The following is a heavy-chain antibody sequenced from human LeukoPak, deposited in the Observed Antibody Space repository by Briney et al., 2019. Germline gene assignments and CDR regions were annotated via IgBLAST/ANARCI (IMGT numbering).Heavy chain of an antibody. CDR1: GFTFSSYA. D-gene: IGHD1-26*01. Sequence: GGSLRLSCAASGFTFSSYAMSWVRQAPGKGLEWVSAISGSGGSTYYADSVKGRFTISRDNSKNTLHLQMNSLRAEDTAVYYCARVPSSGSHLDYWGQGTLVTVSS. CDR2: ISGSGGST. J-gene: IGHJ4*02. V-gene: IGHV3-23*01. CDR3: ARVPSSGSHLDY.